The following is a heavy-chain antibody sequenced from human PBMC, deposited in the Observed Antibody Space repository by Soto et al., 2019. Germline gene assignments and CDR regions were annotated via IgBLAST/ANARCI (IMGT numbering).Heavy chain of an antibody. J-gene: IGHJ4*02. Sequence: PSETLSLTCAASGGSISSGGYSWSWIRQPPGKGLEWIGYIYHSGSTYYNPSLKSRVTISVDRSKNQFSLKLSSVTAADTAVYYCARVGITMVRGVIMDWGQGTLVTVS. D-gene: IGHD3-10*01. CDR2: IYHSGST. CDR3: ARVGITMVRGVIMD. CDR1: GGSISSGGYS. V-gene: IGHV4-30-2*01.